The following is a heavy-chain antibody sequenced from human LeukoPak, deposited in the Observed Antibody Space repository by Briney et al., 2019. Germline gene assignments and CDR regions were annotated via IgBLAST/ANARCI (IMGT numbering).Heavy chain of an antibody. CDR3: ARVGSGSYFPLDY. Sequence: ASVKVSCKASGYTFTGYYMHWVRQAPGQGLEWMGRINPNSGGTNYAQKLQGRVTMTTDTSTSTAYMELRSLRSDDTAVYYCARVGSGSYFPLDYWGQGTLVTVSS. D-gene: IGHD3-10*01. J-gene: IGHJ4*02. CDR2: INPNSGGT. V-gene: IGHV1-2*06. CDR1: GYTFTGYY.